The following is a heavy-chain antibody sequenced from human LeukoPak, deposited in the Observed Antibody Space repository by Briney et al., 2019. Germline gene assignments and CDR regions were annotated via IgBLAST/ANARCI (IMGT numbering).Heavy chain of an antibody. Sequence: GGSLRLSSAASGFTVSSNYMSWVRRAPGKGLEWVSVIYSGGSTYYADSVKGRFTISRDNPKNTLYLQMTSLRAEDTAVYYCARVSHYYDSTLLRYWGQGTLVTVSS. D-gene: IGHD3-22*01. CDR3: ARVSHYYDSTLLRY. CDR1: GFTVSSNY. J-gene: IGHJ4*02. V-gene: IGHV3-53*01. CDR2: IYSGGST.